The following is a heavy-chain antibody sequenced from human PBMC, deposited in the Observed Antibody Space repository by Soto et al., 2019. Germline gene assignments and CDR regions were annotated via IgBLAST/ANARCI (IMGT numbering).Heavy chain of an antibody. D-gene: IGHD4-17*01. CDR3: AREPTVTHNWFDP. J-gene: IGHJ5*02. CDR2: MNPNSGNT. CDR1: GYTFTSYD. V-gene: IGHV1-8*01. Sequence: ASLKVSCKSSGYTFTSYDINWVRQATGQGLEWMGWMNPNSGNTGYAQKFQGRVTMTRNTSISTAYMELSSLRSEDTAVYYCAREPTVTHNWFDPWGQGTLVTVSS.